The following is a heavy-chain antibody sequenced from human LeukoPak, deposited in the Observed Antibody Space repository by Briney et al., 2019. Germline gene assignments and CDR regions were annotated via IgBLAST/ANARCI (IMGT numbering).Heavy chain of an antibody. V-gene: IGHV3-21*01. Sequence: GGSLRLSWAASGFTFSRYSMNWVRQAPGKGLEWVSPISGSSSYIYYPDSVKGRFTISRHNAKNSLYLQMNSLRAEDTAVYYCARVSAGVIGMKDVFDIWGQGTMVTVSS. J-gene: IGHJ3*02. CDR3: ARVSAGVIGMKDVFDI. CDR2: ISGSSSYI. D-gene: IGHD3-16*02. CDR1: GFTFSRYS.